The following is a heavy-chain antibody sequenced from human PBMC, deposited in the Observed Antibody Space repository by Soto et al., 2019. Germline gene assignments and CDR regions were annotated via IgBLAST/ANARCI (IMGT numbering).Heavy chain of an antibody. J-gene: IGHJ4*02. CDR2: IVVGSGNT. D-gene: IGHD1-20*01. V-gene: IGHV1-58*01. CDR1: GFTFTSSA. CDR3: ASGITATCVDDF. Sequence: ASVKVSCKASGFTFTSSAVQWVRQARGQRLEWIGWIVVGSGNTDYAQKFQERVTITRDMSTSTAYMELSSLRSEDTAVYYCASGITATCVDDFWGQGTLVTVAS.